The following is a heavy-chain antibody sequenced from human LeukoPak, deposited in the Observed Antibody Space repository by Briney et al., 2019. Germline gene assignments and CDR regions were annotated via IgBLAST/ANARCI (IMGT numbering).Heavy chain of an antibody. Sequence: PSGTLSLTCAVYGGSFSGYYWSWIRQPPGKGLEWIGEINHSGSTNYNPSLKSRVTVSVDTSKNQFSLKLSSVTAADTAVYYCARGHMGYCSGGSCYPPDYWGQGTLVTVSS. CDR3: ARGHMGYCSGGSCYPPDY. V-gene: IGHV4-34*01. J-gene: IGHJ4*02. D-gene: IGHD2-15*01. CDR2: INHSGST. CDR1: GGSFSGYY.